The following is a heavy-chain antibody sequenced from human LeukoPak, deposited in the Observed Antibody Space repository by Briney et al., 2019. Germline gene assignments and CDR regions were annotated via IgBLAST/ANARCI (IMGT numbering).Heavy chain of an antibody. Sequence: SGGSLRLSCAASGFPFSEYSMIWVRQAPGKGLEWISYIGISSGNTKYADSVKGRFTVSGDNARNSLYLQMNSLRVEDTAVYYCARDHNYAFDNWGQGTLVTVSS. D-gene: IGHD1-1*01. CDR1: GFPFSEYS. J-gene: IGHJ4*02. V-gene: IGHV3-11*06. CDR3: ARDHNYAFDN. CDR2: IGISSGNT.